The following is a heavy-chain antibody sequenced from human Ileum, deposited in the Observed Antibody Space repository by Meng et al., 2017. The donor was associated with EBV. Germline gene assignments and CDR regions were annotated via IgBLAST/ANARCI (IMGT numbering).Heavy chain of an antibody. CDR1: GYSIRPPTW. V-gene: IGHV4-28*01. Sequence: ESGPGLCMPSDPRSPACAVLGYSIRPPTWLGWIRQPPGKGLEWIGHIYYSGTTYNNPSLKSRVTMSIDPSKNQFSLKLSSVTAVDTAVYYCARNSESGSYIDYWGLGTLVTVSS. CDR2: IYYSGTT. D-gene: IGHD1-26*01. CDR3: ARNSESGSYIDY. J-gene: IGHJ4*02.